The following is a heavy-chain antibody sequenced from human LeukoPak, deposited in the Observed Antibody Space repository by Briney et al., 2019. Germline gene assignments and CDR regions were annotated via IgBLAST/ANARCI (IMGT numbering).Heavy chain of an antibody. V-gene: IGHV4-59*01. D-gene: IGHD2-15*01. Sequence: PSETLSLTCTVSGGSISSYYWSWIRQPPGKGLGWIGYIYYSGSTNYNPSLKSRVTISVDTSKNQFSLKLSSVTAADTAVYYCARDARGCSGGSCYSWYYYYGMDVWGQGTTVTVSS. CDR3: ARDARGCSGGSCYSWYYYYGMDV. J-gene: IGHJ6*02. CDR1: GGSISSYY. CDR2: IYYSGST.